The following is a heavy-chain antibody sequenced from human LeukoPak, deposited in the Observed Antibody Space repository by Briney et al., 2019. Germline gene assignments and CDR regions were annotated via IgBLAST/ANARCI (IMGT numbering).Heavy chain of an antibody. D-gene: IGHD4-17*01. CDR1: GFTFSTFA. V-gene: IGHV3-23*01. Sequence: PGGSLRLSCAASGFTFSTFAMIWVRQPPGKGLEWVSSIFPSGGEIHYADSVRGRFTISRDNSKSTLSLQMNSLRAEDTAVYYCAKRATVTTSAGWGQGTLVTVSS. J-gene: IGHJ4*02. CDR3: AKRATVTTSAG. CDR2: IFPSGGEI.